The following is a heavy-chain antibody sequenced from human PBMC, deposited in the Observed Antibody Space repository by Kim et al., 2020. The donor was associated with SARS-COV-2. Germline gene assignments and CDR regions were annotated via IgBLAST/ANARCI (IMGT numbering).Heavy chain of an antibody. CDR1: GFTFSSYA. CDR3: ARGVHFQLLLLGCYFDH. Sequence: GGSLRLSCAASGFTFSSYAMHWVRQAPGKGLEWVAIVCYDGSNKYYADSVKGRFTISRDNSKNTLYLQMNIMRPEDTAVYHCARGVHFQLLLLGCYFDHWGQGTLVTVSS. D-gene: IGHD2-21*01. V-gene: IGHV3-30*04. CDR2: VCYDGSNK. J-gene: IGHJ4*02.